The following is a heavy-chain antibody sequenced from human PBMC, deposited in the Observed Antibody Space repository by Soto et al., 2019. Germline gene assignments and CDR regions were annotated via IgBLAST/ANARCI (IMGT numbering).Heavy chain of an antibody. D-gene: IGHD6-13*01. CDR3: ARQGREQQLVPYYYYGMDV. Sequence: SETLSLTCTVSGGSISSGNYYWGWIRQPPGKGLEWIGSIYYSGSTYYNPSLKSRVTISVDTSKNQFSLKLSSVTAADTAVYYCARQGREQQLVPYYYYGMDVWGQGTTVT. V-gene: IGHV4-39*01. CDR2: IYYSGST. J-gene: IGHJ6*02. CDR1: GGSISSGNYY.